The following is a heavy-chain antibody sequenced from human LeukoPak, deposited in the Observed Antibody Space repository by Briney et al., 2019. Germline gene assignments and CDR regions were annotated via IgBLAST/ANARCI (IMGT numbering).Heavy chain of an antibody. V-gene: IGHV3-23*01. CDR3: AKALTRWAFDM. Sequence: PGGSLRLSCVASGFILENHAMSWVRQAPGKGLEWVSSMSLSTSGKTYADSVKGRFTVSTDKAKNTLYLQMDSLRAEDTAIYYCAKALTRWAFDMWGQGTMVTVSS. D-gene: IGHD3-16*01. CDR1: GFILENHA. J-gene: IGHJ3*02. CDR2: MSLSTSGK.